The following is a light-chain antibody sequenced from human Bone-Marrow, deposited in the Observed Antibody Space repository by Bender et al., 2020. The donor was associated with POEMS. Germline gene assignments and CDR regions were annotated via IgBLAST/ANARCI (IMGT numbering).Light chain of an antibody. CDR1: STDVGNYNL. J-gene: IGLJ3*02. V-gene: IGLV2-14*02. CDR2: DVT. Sequence: QSALAQPASVSGSPGQSITISCTGTSTDVGNYNLVSWYQQHPGKAPKLMIYDVTQRPSGASNRFSGSKSGNTASLTISGLQAEDEADYYCCSYTSNNTRVFGGGTKLTVL. CDR3: CSYTSNNTRV.